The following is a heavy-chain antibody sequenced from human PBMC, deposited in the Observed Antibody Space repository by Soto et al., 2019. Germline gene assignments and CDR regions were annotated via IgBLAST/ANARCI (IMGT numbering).Heavy chain of an antibody. CDR3: ARTGLQIVQATSYYYGLDV. J-gene: IGHJ6*02. V-gene: IGHV3-74*01. CDR1: GFTFSSYW. Sequence: GGSLRLSCAASGFTFSSYWMHWVRQAPGKGLVWVSRINSDGSSTSYADSVKGRFTISRDNSKDTLYLQMNNLRADDTAVYYCARTGLQIVQATSYYYGLDVWGQGTTVTVSS. D-gene: IGHD2-8*01. CDR2: INSDGSST.